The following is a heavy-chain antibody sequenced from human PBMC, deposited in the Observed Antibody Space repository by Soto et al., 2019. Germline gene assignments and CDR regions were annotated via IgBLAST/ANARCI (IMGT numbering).Heavy chain of an antibody. CDR2: ISASGALT. CDR3: ARSWLRGQQEAPGFDY. D-gene: IGHD5-18*01. V-gene: IGHV3-23*01. CDR1: GFTFTSYV. Sequence: EVQLLESGGGLVQPGGSLRLSCAASGFTFTSYVMSWVRQAPGKGPEWVSAISASGALTYYTDSVKGRFTISRDKSKSTLYLQMYSLRAEDSAVYYCARSWLRGQQEAPGFDYWGLGSLVTVSS. J-gene: IGHJ4*02.